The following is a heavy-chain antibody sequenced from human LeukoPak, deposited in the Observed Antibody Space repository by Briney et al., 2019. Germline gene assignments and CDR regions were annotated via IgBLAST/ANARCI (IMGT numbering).Heavy chain of an antibody. CDR3: ARHFGDLWSGPPRYFDY. J-gene: IGHJ4*02. CDR1: GGSFSGYY. Sequence: SETLSLTCAVYGGSFSGYYWSWIRQPPGKGLEWIGEINHSGSTNYNPSLKSRVTISVDTSKNQFSLKLSSVTAADTAVYYCARHFGDLWSGPPRYFDYWGQGTLVTVSS. D-gene: IGHD3-3*01. CDR2: INHSGST. V-gene: IGHV4-34*01.